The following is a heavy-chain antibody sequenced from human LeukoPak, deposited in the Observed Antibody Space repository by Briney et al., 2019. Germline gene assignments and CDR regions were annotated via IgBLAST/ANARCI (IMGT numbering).Heavy chain of an antibody. CDR2: IIPIFGTA. D-gene: IGHD5-18*01. Sequence: VASVKVSCKASGYTFTSYGISWVRQAPGQGLEWMGGIIPIFGTANYAQKFQGRVTITTDESTSTAYMELSSLRSEDTAVYYCAILGQRGYSYGFHYWGQGTLVTVSS. CDR1: GYTFTSYG. V-gene: IGHV1-69*05. CDR3: AILGQRGYSYGFHY. J-gene: IGHJ4*02.